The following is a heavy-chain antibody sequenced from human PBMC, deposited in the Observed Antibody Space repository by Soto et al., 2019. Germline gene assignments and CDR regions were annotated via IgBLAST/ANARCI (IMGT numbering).Heavy chain of an antibody. CDR1: GYPVTAYY. CDR2: INPATGAA. D-gene: IGHD3-3*01. V-gene: IGHV1-2*02. J-gene: IGHJ3*02. Sequence: QLHLVQSGAVVKKPGASVTVSCSASGYPVTAYYMHWVRQAPGRGLEWMGGINPATGAAKYTQTSQGRVTMTRDTSTSTVFMERSGLTSEDTAVFYCARGGGVGVAGSAAFDMWGQGTLVTVSS. CDR3: ARGGGVGVAGSAAFDM.